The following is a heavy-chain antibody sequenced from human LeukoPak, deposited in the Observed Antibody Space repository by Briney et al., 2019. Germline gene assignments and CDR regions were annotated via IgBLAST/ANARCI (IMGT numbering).Heavy chain of an antibody. CDR2: IYYIVST. CDR3: ARRGRFGGRVGGEGFDL. Sequence: PQTPSLTCALSVGSLSSGTYYCTSIRHHPRMGLGWIGYIYYIVSTTTNTPLKSRVTLSVETSQNQCSLNLSSVTAAETAVYYCARRGRFGGRVGGEGFDLWGQGTMVTVSS. V-gene: IGHV4-31*11. J-gene: IGHJ3*01. CDR1: VGSLSSGTYY. D-gene: IGHD3-16*01.